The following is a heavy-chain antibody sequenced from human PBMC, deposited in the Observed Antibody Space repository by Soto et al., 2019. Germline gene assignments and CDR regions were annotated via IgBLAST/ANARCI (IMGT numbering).Heavy chain of an antibody. J-gene: IGHJ6*02. CDR1: DYTFTSYG. CDR2: ISAYNGNT. Sequence: QVQLVQSGAEVKKPGASVKVSCKASDYTFTSYGISWVRQAPGQGLEWMGWISAYNGNTNYAQKLQGRVTMTTDTSTSTAYMELRSLRSDDTAVYYCARIYGDYASGIWYYYYGMDVWGQGTAVTVSS. D-gene: IGHD4-17*01. V-gene: IGHV1-18*01. CDR3: ARIYGDYASGIWYYYYGMDV.